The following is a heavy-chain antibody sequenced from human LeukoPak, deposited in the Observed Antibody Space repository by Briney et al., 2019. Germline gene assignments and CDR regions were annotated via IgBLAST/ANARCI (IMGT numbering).Heavy chain of an antibody. J-gene: IGHJ4*02. V-gene: IGHV4-38-2*01. CDR3: ARRIQLWDGGAFFDY. D-gene: IGHD5-18*01. Sequence: SETLSLTCAVSGYSISSGCYWGWIRQPPGKGLAWIGSIYHSGSTYYNPSLKSRVTISVDTSKNQFSLKLSSVTAADTAVYYCARRIQLWDGGAFFDYWGQGTLVTVSS. CDR1: GYSISSGCY. CDR2: IYHSGST.